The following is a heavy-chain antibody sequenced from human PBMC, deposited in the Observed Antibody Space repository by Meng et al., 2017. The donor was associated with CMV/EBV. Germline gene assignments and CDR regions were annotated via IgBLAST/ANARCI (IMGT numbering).Heavy chain of an antibody. CDR3: ARDLGYDFWSGYYIPKVPHPFDY. CDR1: GFTFSSYS. Sequence: GESLKISCAASGFTFSSYSMNWARQTPGKGLEWVSSISSSSSYIYYADSVKGRFTISRDNAKNSLYLQMNSLRAEDTAVYYCARDLGYDFWSGYYIPKVPHPFDYWGQGTLVTVSS. D-gene: IGHD3-3*01. V-gene: IGHV3-21*01. CDR2: ISSSSSYI. J-gene: IGHJ4*02.